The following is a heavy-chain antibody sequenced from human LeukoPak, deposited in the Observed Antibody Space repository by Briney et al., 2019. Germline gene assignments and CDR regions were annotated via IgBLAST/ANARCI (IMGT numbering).Heavy chain of an antibody. CDR3: ARARGYTFGNWFDP. CDR1: GGSVSSGTYY. Sequence: SETLSLTCTVSGGSVSSGTYYWSWIRQAPGKGLEWIRYSYHSGSSKYNPSLKSRVTISLDTSENRFSLRLSSVTAADTAVYYCARARGYTFGNWFDPWGQGTLVTVSS. V-gene: IGHV4-61*01. CDR2: SYHSGSS. J-gene: IGHJ5*02. D-gene: IGHD5-12*01.